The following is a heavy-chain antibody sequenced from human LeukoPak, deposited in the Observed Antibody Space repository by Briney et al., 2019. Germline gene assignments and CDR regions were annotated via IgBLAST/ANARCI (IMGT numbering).Heavy chain of an antibody. CDR2: IYPGDSDT. D-gene: IGHD6-13*01. Sequence: GESLKISCKGSGYSFTSYWIGWVRQMPGKGLEWMGIIYPGDSDTRYRPSFQGQVTISADKPISTAYLQWSSLKASDTAMYYCTRRGESSSWYYWGQGTLVTVSS. CDR3: TRRGESSSWYY. J-gene: IGHJ4*02. V-gene: IGHV5-51*01. CDR1: GYSFTSYW.